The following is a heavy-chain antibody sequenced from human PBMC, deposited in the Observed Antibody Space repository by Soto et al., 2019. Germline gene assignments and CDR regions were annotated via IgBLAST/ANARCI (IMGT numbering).Heavy chain of an antibody. Sequence: QVHLVQSGAEVKKPGASVKVSCKGSGYGFTTYGITWVRQAPGQGLEWMAWISAHNGNTNYAQKLQGRVTVTRDTSTRPAYMELRSLRSDDTAVYYCARGRDGDYWGQGALVTVSS. J-gene: IGHJ4*02. CDR2: ISAHNGNT. D-gene: IGHD6-6*01. CDR1: GYGFTTYG. CDR3: ARGRDGDY. V-gene: IGHV1-18*01.